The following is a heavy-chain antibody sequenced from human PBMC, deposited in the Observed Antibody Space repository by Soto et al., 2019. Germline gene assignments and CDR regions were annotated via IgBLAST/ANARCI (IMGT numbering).Heavy chain of an antibody. V-gene: IGHV1-2*02. D-gene: IGHD3-9*01. J-gene: IGHJ4*02. CDR2: INPNSGGT. CDR1: GYTFTGYY. CDR3: ASSDILTGYPTPLDY. Sequence: AAVKVSCQASGYTFTGYYMHWVRQAPGQGLEWMGWINPNSGGTNYAQKFQGRVTMTRDTSISTAYMELSRLRSDDTAVYYCASSDILTGYPTPLDYWGQGTLVTVSS.